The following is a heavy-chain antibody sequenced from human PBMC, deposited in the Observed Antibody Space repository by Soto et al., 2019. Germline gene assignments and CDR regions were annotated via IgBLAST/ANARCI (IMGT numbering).Heavy chain of an antibody. CDR1: GFPFSSYA. Sequence: GGSLILSCAAAGFPFSSYAMSWVRQAPGKGLEWVSAISGSGGSTYYADSVKGRFTISRDNSKNTLYLQMNSLRAEDTAVYYCAKDEAGKDAFDIRGQGTMVTVSS. J-gene: IGHJ3*02. D-gene: IGHD1-1*01. V-gene: IGHV3-23*01. CDR3: AKDEAGKDAFDI. CDR2: ISGSGGST.